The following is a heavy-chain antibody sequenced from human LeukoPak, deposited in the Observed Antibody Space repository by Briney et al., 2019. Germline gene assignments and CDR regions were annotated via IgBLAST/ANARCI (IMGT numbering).Heavy chain of an antibody. CDR3: ARVYSYDCTGYFDYYFDY. CDR1: GFTFSDYY. D-gene: IGHD3-22*01. CDR2: ITSSSSYT. V-gene: IGHV3-11*05. J-gene: IGHJ4*02. Sequence: PGGSLRLSCAASGFTFSDYYMSWIRQAPGKGLEWVSYITSSSSYTNYADSVKGRFTISRDNAKNSLYLQMNSLRAEDTAVYYCARVYSYDCTGYFDYYFDYWGQGTLVTVSS.